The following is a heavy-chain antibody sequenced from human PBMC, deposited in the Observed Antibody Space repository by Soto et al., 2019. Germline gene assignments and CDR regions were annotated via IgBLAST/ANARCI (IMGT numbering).Heavy chain of an antibody. CDR2: ISSSGSTI. CDR1: GFTFSDYY. CDR3: ARPAFFTRVTTVITPSYYYYMDV. D-gene: IGHD4-17*01. J-gene: IGHJ6*03. Sequence: GGSLRLSCAASGFTFSDYYMSWIRQAPGKGLEWVSYISSSGSTIYYADSVKGRFTISRDNAKNSLYLQMNSLRAEDTAVYYCARPAFFTRVTTVITPSYYYYMDVWGKGTTVTVSS. V-gene: IGHV3-11*01.